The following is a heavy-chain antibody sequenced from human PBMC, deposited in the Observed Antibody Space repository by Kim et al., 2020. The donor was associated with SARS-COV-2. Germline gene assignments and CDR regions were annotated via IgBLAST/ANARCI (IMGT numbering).Heavy chain of an antibody. V-gene: IGHV3-33*01. CDR1: GFTFSSYG. D-gene: IGHD3-10*01. Sequence: GGSLRLSCVASGFTFSSYGTHWVRQAPGKGLEWVAVIWYDGSNKYYADSVKGRFTISRDNSKKTLYLQMNSLRAEDTAVYYCASLEGGDDSGAGHWGQGTLVTVSS. CDR3: ASLEGGDDSGAGH. J-gene: IGHJ4*02. CDR2: IWYDGSNK.